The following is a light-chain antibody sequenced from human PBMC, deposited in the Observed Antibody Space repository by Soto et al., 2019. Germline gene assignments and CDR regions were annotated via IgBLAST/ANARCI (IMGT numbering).Light chain of an antibody. CDR2: DAS. CDR1: QSVGKY. CDR3: QQRGNRPPWT. J-gene: IGKJ1*01. V-gene: IGKV3-11*01. Sequence: EIVITQSPATLSLSPGERATLSCRASQSVGKYLVWYQQKPGQAPRLLIYDASNRATGIPARFSGSGSGTDFTLTISSLEPEDFAVYYCQQRGNRPPWTFGQGTKVDIK.